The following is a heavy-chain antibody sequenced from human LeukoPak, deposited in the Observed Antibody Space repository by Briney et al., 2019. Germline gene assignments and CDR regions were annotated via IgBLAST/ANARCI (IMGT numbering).Heavy chain of an antibody. Sequence: ASVKVSCKASGYTFSSYGISWVRQAPGQGLEWMGWISTHNGNTQYAQNFQNRVTLTTDTSTSTAYMELRSLRYEDTAVYYCARDLSRAGIYWGTDYGGQGTLVTVSS. V-gene: IGHV1-18*04. CDR1: GYTFSSYG. CDR2: ISTHNGNT. J-gene: IGHJ4*02. CDR3: ARDLSRAGIYWGTDY. D-gene: IGHD6-13*01.